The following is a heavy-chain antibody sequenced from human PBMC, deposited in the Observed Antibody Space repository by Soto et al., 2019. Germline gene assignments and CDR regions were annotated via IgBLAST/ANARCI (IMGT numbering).Heavy chain of an antibody. CDR1: AYTFTNYD. D-gene: IGHD3-3*01. V-gene: IGHV1-8*01. CDR3: APDGLCDFRGGPRSGLVA. CDR2: TNPPSGNT. Sequence: GSSVKVSCKASAYTFTNYDFNWVRQAPGQGLEWMGWTNPPSGNTGSAQKFPGRLTMTRNSSIRTAYMEVSSLTSEDPAVYYCAPDGLCDFRGGPRSGLVASAQGT. J-gene: IGHJ5*02.